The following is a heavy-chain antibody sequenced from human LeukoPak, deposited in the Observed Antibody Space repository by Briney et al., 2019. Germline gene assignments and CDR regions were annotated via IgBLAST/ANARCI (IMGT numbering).Heavy chain of an antibody. D-gene: IGHD3-16*01. J-gene: IGHJ4*02. CDR1: GGSISSGSYY. Sequence: SETLSLTCTVSGGSISSGSYYWSWIRQPAGKGLEWIGRIYTSGSTNYNPSLNSRVTISVDTSKNQFSLKLSSVTAADTAVYYCASSFRGGGLFDYWGQGTLVTVSS. V-gene: IGHV4-61*02. CDR3: ASSFRGGGLFDY. CDR2: IYTSGST.